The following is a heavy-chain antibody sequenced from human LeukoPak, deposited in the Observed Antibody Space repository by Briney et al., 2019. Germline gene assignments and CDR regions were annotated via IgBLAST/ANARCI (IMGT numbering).Heavy chain of an antibody. V-gene: IGHV1-18*01. J-gene: IGHJ4*02. CDR3: ASSRWRYGSVDY. D-gene: IGHD3-10*01. CDR1: GGTFSSYA. CDR2: ISAYNGNT. Sequence: ASVKVSCKASGGTFSSYAISWVRQAPGQGLEWMGWISAYNGNTNYAQKLQGRVTMTTDTSTSTAYMELRSLRSDDTAVYYCASSRWRYGSVDYWGQGTLVTVSS.